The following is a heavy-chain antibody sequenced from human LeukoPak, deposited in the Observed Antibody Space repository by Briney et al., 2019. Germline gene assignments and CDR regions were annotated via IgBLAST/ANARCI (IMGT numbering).Heavy chain of an antibody. CDR2: IRYDGIIK. V-gene: IGHV3-30*02. CDR1: GFSFRSYG. Sequence: GGSLRLSCAASGFSFRSYGVHWVRQAPGKGLEWVALIRYDGIIKYYADSVKGRFTISRDNSKNTLYLQMNSLRVEDTAVYYCARGIDYWGRGTLVTVSS. J-gene: IGHJ4*02. CDR3: ARGIDY.